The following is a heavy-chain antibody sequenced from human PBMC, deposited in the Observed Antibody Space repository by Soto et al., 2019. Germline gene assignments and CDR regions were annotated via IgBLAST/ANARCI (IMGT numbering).Heavy chain of an antibody. Sequence: SVTLSLTCAVSSGSINSISWWSVVSQPPGQGLEWIGEIYHSGSTNYNPTLKSRVTISVDKSKNKFSLKLSSVTAADTAVYYCARDTIAVAGSGDAFDIWGQGTMVT. CDR3: ARDTIAVAGSGDAFDI. J-gene: IGHJ3*02. V-gene: IGHV4-4*02. CDR2: IYHSGST. CDR1: SGSINSISW. D-gene: IGHD6-19*01.